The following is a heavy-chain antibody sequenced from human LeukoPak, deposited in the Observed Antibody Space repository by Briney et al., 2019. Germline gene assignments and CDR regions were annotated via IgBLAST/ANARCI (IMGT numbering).Heavy chain of an antibody. CDR2: ISSSSSYT. D-gene: IGHD2-21*01. CDR3: ARGDDIDAFDI. J-gene: IGHJ3*02. Sequence: GGSLRLSCAASGFTFSDYYMSWIRQTPGKGLEWVSYISSSSSYTNYADSVKGRFTISRDNAKNSLYLQMNSLRAEDTAVYYCARGDDIDAFDIWGQGTMVTVSS. CDR1: GFTFSDYY. V-gene: IGHV3-11*06.